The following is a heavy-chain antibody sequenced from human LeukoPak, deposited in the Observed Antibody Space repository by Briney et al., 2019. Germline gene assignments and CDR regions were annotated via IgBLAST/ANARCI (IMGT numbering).Heavy chain of an antibody. V-gene: IGHV4-61*01. D-gene: IGHD6-13*01. Sequence: SETLSLTCTVSGGSVSSGSHYWSWIRQPPGKGLEWIGYVYYSGLTNYSPSLKSRVTISLDTPKNQFSLKLSSVTAADTAVYYCAQGSSWYYWGQGTLVTVSS. J-gene: IGHJ4*02. CDR3: AQGSSWYY. CDR1: GGSVSSGSHY. CDR2: VYYSGLT.